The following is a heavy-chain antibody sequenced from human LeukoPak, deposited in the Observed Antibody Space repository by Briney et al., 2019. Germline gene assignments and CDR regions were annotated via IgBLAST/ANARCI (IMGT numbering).Heavy chain of an antibody. CDR3: ARALTVRGVTGGY. J-gene: IGHJ4*02. CDR2: INAGNGNT. D-gene: IGHD3-10*01. CDR1: GYTFTTYA. V-gene: IGHV1-3*01. Sequence: ASVKVSCKASGYTFTTYAMHWARQAPGQRLEWMGWINAGNGNTKYSQKLQGRVTMTTDTSTSTAYMELRSLRSDDTAVYYCARALTVRGVTGGYWGQGTLVTVSS.